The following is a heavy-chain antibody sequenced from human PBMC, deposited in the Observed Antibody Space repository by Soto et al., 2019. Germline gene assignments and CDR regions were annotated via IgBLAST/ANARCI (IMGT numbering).Heavy chain of an antibody. J-gene: IGHJ4*02. CDR2: VHYSRST. CDR3: ARHFMYFDRADD. Sequence: SETLSLTCSVSGGSISSTNYYCAWLRQPPGKGLEWIGSVHYSRSTYYNPSLKSRVTMSVDTSKNQFSLSLRSVTAADTAIYYCARHFMYFDRADDWGQGILVTVSS. CDR1: GGSISSTNYY. D-gene: IGHD2-8*01. V-gene: IGHV4-39*01.